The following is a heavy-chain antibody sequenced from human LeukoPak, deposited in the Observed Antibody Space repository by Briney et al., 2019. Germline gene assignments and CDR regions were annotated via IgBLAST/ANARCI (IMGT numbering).Heavy chain of an antibody. V-gene: IGHV3-30*18. CDR2: ISYDGSNK. CDR1: GFTFSSYG. D-gene: IGHD1-1*01. CDR3: AKTGHIGTTEGVFDY. J-gene: IGHJ4*02. Sequence: GGSLRLSCAASGFTFSSYGMHWVRQAPGKGLEWVAVISYDGSNKYYADSVKGRFTISRDNSKNTLYLQMNSLRAEDTAVYYCAKTGHIGTTEGVFDYWGQGTLVTVSS.